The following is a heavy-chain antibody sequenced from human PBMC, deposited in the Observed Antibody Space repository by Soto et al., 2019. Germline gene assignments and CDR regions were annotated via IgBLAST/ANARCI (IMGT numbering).Heavy chain of an antibody. V-gene: IGHV4-34*01. CDR2: INHSGST. Sequence: SETLSLTCAVYGGSFSGYYWSWIRQPPGKGLEWIGEINHSGSTNYNPSLKSRVTISVDTSKNQFSLKLSSVTAAGTAVYYCAKVKSSGWYSISCMDVWGQATTVT. J-gene: IGHJ6*02. CDR3: AKVKSSGWYSISCMDV. D-gene: IGHD6-19*01. CDR1: GGSFSGYY.